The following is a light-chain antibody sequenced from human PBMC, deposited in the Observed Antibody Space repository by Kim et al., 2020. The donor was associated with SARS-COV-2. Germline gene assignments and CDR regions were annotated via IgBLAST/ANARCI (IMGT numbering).Light chain of an antibody. V-gene: IGKV1-39*01. Sequence: SASVGDRVTMTCRASQTISTFLNWYQQTPGKAPNLLIHAASKLQSGVPPRFSGSGSGTDFTLTISSLQPEDFTTYFCQQTYGSPPSFGQGTKLEIK. CDR2: AAS. CDR3: QQTYGSPPS. CDR1: QTISTF. J-gene: IGKJ2*01.